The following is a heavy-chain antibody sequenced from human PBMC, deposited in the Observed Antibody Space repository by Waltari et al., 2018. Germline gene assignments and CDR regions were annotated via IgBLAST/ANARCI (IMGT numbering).Heavy chain of an antibody. J-gene: IGHJ4*02. Sequence: QVQLQESGPGLVKPSQTLSLTCTVSGGSISSGSYYWSWIRQPAGKGLEWIGRIYTSGSTNYNPSLKSRVTISVDTSKNQFSLKLSSVTAADTAVYYCARDLAVAGFDYWGQGTLVTVSS. CDR2: IYTSGST. CDR3: ARDLAVAGFDY. CDR1: GGSISSGSYY. D-gene: IGHD6-19*01. V-gene: IGHV4-61*02.